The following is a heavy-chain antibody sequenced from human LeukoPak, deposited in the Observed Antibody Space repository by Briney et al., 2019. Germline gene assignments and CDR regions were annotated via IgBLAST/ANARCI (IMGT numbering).Heavy chain of an antibody. CDR3: AARNY. CDR2: IYSRGAT. D-gene: IGHD1-14*01. CDR1: GVSVSNNY. Sequence: GGSLRLSCAASGVSVSNNYMSCVRQAPGKGLEGVSVIYSRGATYYADSVKGRFTISRDNSKNTRYLQMNSLRVEDTAVYYCAARNYWGQGTLVTVSS. V-gene: IGHV3-53*01. J-gene: IGHJ4*02.